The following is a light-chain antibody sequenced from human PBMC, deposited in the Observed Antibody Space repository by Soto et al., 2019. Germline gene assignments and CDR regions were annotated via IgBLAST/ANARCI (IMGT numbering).Light chain of an antibody. CDR1: SSNIGTNY. Sequence: QSVLTQSPSASGTPGQRVTISCSGTSSNIGTNYVYWYQQLPGTAPKVLIYSNDKRPSRVPDRFSGSKSGTSASLAISGLRYEDEADYYCAAWDDSLSGPLFGGGTKLTVL. V-gene: IGLV1-47*01. CDR2: SND. CDR3: AAWDDSLSGPL. J-gene: IGLJ2*01.